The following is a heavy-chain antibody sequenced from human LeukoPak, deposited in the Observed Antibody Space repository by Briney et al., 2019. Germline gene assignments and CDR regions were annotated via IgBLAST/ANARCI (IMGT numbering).Heavy chain of an antibody. CDR1: GYTFTGYY. D-gene: IGHD1-7*01. J-gene: IGHJ5*02. CDR3: ASNYQPRTWWFDP. Sequence: ATVKVSCKTSGYTFTGYYINWVRQAPGQGLEWMGWIDPNSGGTDYAQNFQGRVTMTRDTSISTVYMELSSLRSEDTAVYYCASNYQPRTWWFDPWGQGTLVTVSS. V-gene: IGHV1-2*02. CDR2: IDPNSGGT.